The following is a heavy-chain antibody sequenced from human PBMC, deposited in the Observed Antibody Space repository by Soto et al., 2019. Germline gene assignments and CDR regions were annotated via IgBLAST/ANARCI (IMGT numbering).Heavy chain of an antibody. V-gene: IGHV3-7*05. J-gene: IGHJ4*02. CDR2: IKQDGSGK. CDR1: GFTFSSYW. Sequence: EVQLVESGGGLVQPGGSLRLSCAASGFTFSSYWMSWVRQAPGKGLEWVANIKQDGSGKYDVDSVKGRFTISRDNAKNSLYLQMNSLRAEDTAVYYCARVGGELLLAQYFDYWGQGTLVTVSS. CDR3: ARVGGELLLAQYFDY. D-gene: IGHD1-26*01.